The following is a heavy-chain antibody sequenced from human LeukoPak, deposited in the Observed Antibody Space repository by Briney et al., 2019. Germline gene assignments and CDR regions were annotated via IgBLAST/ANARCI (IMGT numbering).Heavy chain of an antibody. CDR2: IKQDGSEK. D-gene: IGHD3-22*01. CDR1: GFTFSKYW. Sequence: GGSLRLSCEGSGFTFSKYWMSWVRQAPGKGLEWVANIKQDGSEKYYVDSVKGRFTISRDNAKNSLYLQMNSLRAEDTAVYYCARDQYDSSGPDAFDIWGQGTMVTVSS. CDR3: ARDQYDSSGPDAFDI. J-gene: IGHJ3*02. V-gene: IGHV3-7*01.